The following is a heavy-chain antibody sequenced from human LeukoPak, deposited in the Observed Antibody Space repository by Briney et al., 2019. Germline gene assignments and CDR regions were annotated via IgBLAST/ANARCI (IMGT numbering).Heavy chain of an antibody. Sequence: ASVTVSYKASGYTFTSYDINWVRQATGQGLEWMGWMNPNSGNTGYAQKFQGRVTMTRNTSISTAYMELSSLRSEDTAVYYRARGRTIVGASTYWGQGTLVTVSS. D-gene: IGHD1-26*01. CDR3: ARGRTIVGASTY. CDR2: MNPNSGNT. J-gene: IGHJ4*02. CDR1: GYTFTSYD. V-gene: IGHV1-8*01.